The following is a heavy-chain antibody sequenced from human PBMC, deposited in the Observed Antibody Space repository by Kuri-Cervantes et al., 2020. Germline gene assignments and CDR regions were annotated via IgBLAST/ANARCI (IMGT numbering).Heavy chain of an antibody. CDR3: ARGRYCSGGSCSGGVDY. Sequence: SETLSLTCTVSGGSVSSGSYSWSWIRQPPGKGLEWIGYIYHSGSTYYNPSLKSRVTISVDRSKNQFSLKLSSVTAADTAVYYCARGRYCSGGSCSGGVDYWGQGTLVTVSS. J-gene: IGHJ4*02. V-gene: IGHV4-30-2*01. D-gene: IGHD2-15*01. CDR2: IYHSGST. CDR1: GGSVSSGSYS.